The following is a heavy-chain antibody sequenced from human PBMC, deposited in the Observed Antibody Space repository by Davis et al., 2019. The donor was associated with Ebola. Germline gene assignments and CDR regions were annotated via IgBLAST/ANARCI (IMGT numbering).Heavy chain of an antibody. CDR3: AKCGNYYGSGSYYNQNWFDP. D-gene: IGHD3-10*01. CDR2: ISGSGGST. Sequence: PGGSLRLSCAASGFTFSSYAMSWVRQAPGKGLEWVSAISGSGGSTYYADSVKGRFTISRDNSKNTLYLQMNSLRAEDTAVYYCAKCGNYYGSGSYYNQNWFDPWGQGTLVTVSS. CDR1: GFTFSSYA. V-gene: IGHV3-23*01. J-gene: IGHJ5*02.